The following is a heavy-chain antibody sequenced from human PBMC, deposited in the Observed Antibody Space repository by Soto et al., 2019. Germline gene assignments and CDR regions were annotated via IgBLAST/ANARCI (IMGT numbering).Heavy chain of an antibody. D-gene: IGHD3-16*01. CDR2: TSYDGTNK. V-gene: IGHV3-30*19. Sequence: QVQLVESGGGVVQPGTSLRVSCVASGFTFRSYVIHWVRQAPGKGLEWVALTSYDGTNKYYGDSVRGRFTISRDNSRNTVDLQMDSLRVEDTDVYYCARWGTTGGLDVWGQGTLVSVSS. CDR3: ARWGTTGGLDV. CDR1: GFTFRSYV. J-gene: IGHJ1*01.